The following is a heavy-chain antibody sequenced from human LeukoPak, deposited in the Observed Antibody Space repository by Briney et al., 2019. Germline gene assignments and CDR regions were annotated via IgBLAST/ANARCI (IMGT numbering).Heavy chain of an antibody. D-gene: IGHD3-22*01. CDR1: GYSISSGYI. CDR3: ARDGYYYDGSFQY. J-gene: IGHJ4*02. CDR2: ISHSGST. V-gene: IGHV4-38-2*02. Sequence: SETLSLTCAVSGYSISSGYIWAWIRQPPGKGLEWIGSISHSGSTYSKSSLKSRVIISVDTSNNQFSLKLTSVTAADTATYYCARDGYYYDGSFQYWGQGIRVAVSS.